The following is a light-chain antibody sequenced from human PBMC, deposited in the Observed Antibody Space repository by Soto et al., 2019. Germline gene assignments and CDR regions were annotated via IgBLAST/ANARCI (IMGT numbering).Light chain of an antibody. CDR1: SSDVGGYNY. CDR3: SSYGVYDNVV. CDR2: EVN. J-gene: IGLJ1*01. V-gene: IGLV2-8*01. Sequence: QSALTQPPSASGSPGQSVTISCTGTSSDVGGYNYVSWFQQHPGKAPKLIIHEVNQRPSGVPDRFSGSKSGNTAYLTVSWLQAEDEGTYYCSSYGVYDNVVFGPGTKV.